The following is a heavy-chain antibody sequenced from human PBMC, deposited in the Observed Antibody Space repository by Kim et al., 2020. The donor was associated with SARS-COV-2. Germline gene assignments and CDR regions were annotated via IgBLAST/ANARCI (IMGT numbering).Heavy chain of an antibody. CDR2: IYYSGST. Sequence: SETLSLTCTVSGGSISSYYWSWIRQPPGKGLEWIGYIYYSGSTNYNPSLKSRVTISVDTSKNQFSLKLSSVTAADTAVYYCARHLVGAGYFDSWGQGTLVTVSS. V-gene: IGHV4-59*01. J-gene: IGHJ4*02. CDR1: GGSISSYY. D-gene: IGHD1-26*01. CDR3: ARHLVGAGYFDS.